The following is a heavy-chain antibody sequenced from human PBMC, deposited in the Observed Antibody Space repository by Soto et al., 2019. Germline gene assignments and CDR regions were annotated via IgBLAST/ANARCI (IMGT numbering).Heavy chain of an antibody. V-gene: IGHV3-30-3*01. Sequence: QVQLVESGGGVVQPGRSLRLSCAASGFTFSSYAMHWVRQAPGKGLEWVAVISYDGSNKYYADSVKGRFTISRDNSKNTLYLQMNSLRAEDTAVYYCARPLGRNAYNWGYFDLWGRGTLVTVSS. D-gene: IGHD7-27*01. J-gene: IGHJ2*01. CDR1: GFTFSSYA. CDR2: ISYDGSNK. CDR3: ARPLGRNAYNWGYFDL.